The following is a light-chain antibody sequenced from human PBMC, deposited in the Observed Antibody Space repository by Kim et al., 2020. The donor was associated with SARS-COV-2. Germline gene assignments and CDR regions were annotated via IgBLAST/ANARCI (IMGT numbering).Light chain of an antibody. CDR1: SGSIASNY. CDR3: QSYDSSNRV. Sequence: GKTVTLACPRSSGSIASNYVQWYQQRPGSAPTTVIYEDNQRPSGVPDRFSGSIDSSSNSASLTISGLKTEDEADYYCQSYDSSNRVFGGGTKLTVL. J-gene: IGLJ3*02. CDR2: EDN. V-gene: IGLV6-57*03.